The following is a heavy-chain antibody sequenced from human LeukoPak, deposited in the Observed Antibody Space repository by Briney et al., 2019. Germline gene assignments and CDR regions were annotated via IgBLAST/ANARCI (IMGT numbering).Heavy chain of an antibody. J-gene: IGHJ4*02. D-gene: IGHD6-19*01. Sequence: SETLSLTCTVSGGSISSSSYYWGWIRQPPGKGLEWIGSIYYSGSTYYNPSLKSRVTISVDTSKNQFPLKLSSVTAADTAVYYCARRPQNSSGWIYYFDYWGQGTLVTVSS. CDR1: GGSISSSSYY. CDR2: IYYSGST. CDR3: ARRPQNSSGWIYYFDY. V-gene: IGHV4-39*01.